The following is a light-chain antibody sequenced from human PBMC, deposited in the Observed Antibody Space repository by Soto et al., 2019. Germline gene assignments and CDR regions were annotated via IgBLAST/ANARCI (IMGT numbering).Light chain of an antibody. Sequence: DIVMTQSPLSLPVTPGEPASISCRSSQSLLQSNGYNYLDWYLQKPGQSPQLLIYLGSNRASGVPERFSCSGTGTDFILKISSVEAEDVGVYYCMQALQTRPFTFGPGTKVDIK. J-gene: IGKJ3*01. CDR1: QSLLQSNGYNY. V-gene: IGKV2-28*01. CDR2: LGS. CDR3: MQALQTRPFT.